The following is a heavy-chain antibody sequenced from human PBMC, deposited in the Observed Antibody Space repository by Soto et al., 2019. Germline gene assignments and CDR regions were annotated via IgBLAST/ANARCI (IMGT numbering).Heavy chain of an antibody. CDR3: AREMTTLDPFDY. CDR1: GGSISNYY. D-gene: IGHD4-17*01. J-gene: IGHJ4*02. Sequence: QVQLQESGPGLVKPSETLSLTCAVSGGSISNYYWSWLRQPPGKELEWIGYVFYSGATNYNPSLKSRVTISIDTSKNQFSLKLSSVTAADTAVYYCAREMTTLDPFDYWGQGTLVTVSS. CDR2: VFYSGAT. V-gene: IGHV4-59*01.